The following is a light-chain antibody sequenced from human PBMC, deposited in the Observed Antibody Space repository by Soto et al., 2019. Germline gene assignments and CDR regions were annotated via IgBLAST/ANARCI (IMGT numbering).Light chain of an antibody. CDR2: GNS. J-gene: IGLJ2*01. CDR3: QSYYSSLSVV. V-gene: IGLV1-40*01. Sequence: QSVLTQPPSVSGAPGQRGTISCTGSSSNIGAGYDVHWYQQLPGTAPKLLIYGNSNRPSGVPDRFSGSKSGTSASLAITGLQAEDEADYYCQSYYSSLSVVFGGVTKVTVL. CDR1: SSNIGAGYD.